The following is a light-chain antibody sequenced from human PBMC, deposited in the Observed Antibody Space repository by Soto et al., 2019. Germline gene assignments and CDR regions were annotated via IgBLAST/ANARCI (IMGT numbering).Light chain of an antibody. Sequence: ERVMTQSPGTLSVSPGERATLSCRASQSVSSNLAWYQQKPGQAPRLLIYGASSRATGIPARFSGSGSGTEFTLTISSLQSEDFVVYYCQQYNNWPLTFGGGTKVEIK. CDR1: QSVSSN. V-gene: IGKV3-15*01. CDR3: QQYNNWPLT. CDR2: GAS. J-gene: IGKJ4*01.